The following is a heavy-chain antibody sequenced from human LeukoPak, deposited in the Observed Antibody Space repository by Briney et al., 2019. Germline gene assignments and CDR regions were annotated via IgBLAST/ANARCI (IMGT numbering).Heavy chain of an antibody. J-gene: IGHJ4*02. Sequence: GASVKVSCKASGYTFTSYDINWVRQATGQGLEWMGWMNPNSGNTGYAQKSQGRVTMTRNTSISTAYMELSSLRSEDTAVYYCARGLRTMIVVVGGLYYFDYWGQGTLVTVSS. CDR3: ARGLRTMIVVVGGLYYFDY. D-gene: IGHD3-22*01. CDR1: GYTFTSYD. CDR2: MNPNSGNT. V-gene: IGHV1-8*01.